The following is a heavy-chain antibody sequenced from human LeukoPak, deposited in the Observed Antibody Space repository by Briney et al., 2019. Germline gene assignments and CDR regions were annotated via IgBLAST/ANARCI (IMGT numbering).Heavy chain of an antibody. CDR3: ARGEYYFDY. J-gene: IGHJ4*02. V-gene: IGHV3-33*01. CDR1: GFTFSSYG. Sequence: PGRSLRLSCAASGFTFSSYGMHWVRQAPGKGLEWVTVIWYDGRNKFYADSLKGRFTISRDNSKNTLYLQMNSLRAEDTAVYYCARGEYYFDYWGQGTLVTVSS. CDR2: IWYDGRNK.